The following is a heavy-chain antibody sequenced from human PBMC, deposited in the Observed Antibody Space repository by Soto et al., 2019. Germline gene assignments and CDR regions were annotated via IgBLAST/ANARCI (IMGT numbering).Heavy chain of an antibody. CDR3: AKGTSSWPYFYDY. J-gene: IGHJ4*02. V-gene: IGHV3-23*01. Sequence: PGGSLRLSCAASGFTFSSYAMTWVRRAPGKGLEWVSSFSGSGSNTYYADSVKGRFTISRDNSKNTLYLQMNSLRAEDTAVYSCAKGTSSWPYFYDYWGQGTLVTVSS. D-gene: IGHD6-13*01. CDR1: GFTFSSYA. CDR2: FSGSGSNT.